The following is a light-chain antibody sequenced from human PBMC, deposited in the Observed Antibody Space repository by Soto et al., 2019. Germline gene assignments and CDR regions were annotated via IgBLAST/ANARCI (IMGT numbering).Light chain of an antibody. CDR2: DAS. Sequence: EFVLTQSPGTLSLSPGERATLSCRASQTVRNNYLAWYQQKPGQAPRLLIYDASSSATGIPDRFSGGGSGTDFTLTISRLEPEDFAVYYCQQFSSYPLTFGGGTKVDSK. CDR1: QTVRNNY. J-gene: IGKJ4*01. CDR3: QQFSSYPLT. V-gene: IGKV3-20*01.